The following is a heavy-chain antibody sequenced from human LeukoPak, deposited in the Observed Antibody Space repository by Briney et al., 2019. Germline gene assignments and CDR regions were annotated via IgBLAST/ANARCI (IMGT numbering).Heavy chain of an antibody. CDR1: GFTVSSNC. CDR2: IYSGGST. Sequence: GGSLRLSCAASGFTVSSNCMSWVRQAPGKGLEWVSVIYSGGSTYYADSVKGRFTISRDNSKNTLYLQMNSLRAEDTAVYYCARGLQGYGYYYYFDYWGQGTLVTVSS. CDR3: ARGLQGYGYYYYFDY. J-gene: IGHJ4*02. D-gene: IGHD5-18*01. V-gene: IGHV3-53*01.